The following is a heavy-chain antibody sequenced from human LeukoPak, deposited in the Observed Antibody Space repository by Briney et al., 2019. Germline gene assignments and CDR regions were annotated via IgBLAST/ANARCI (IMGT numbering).Heavy chain of an antibody. J-gene: IGHJ4*02. V-gene: IGHV1-69*04. D-gene: IGHD5-18*01. CDR3: ARELHVDTAMVSDY. Sequence: GASVKISCKASGGTFSSYTISWVRQAPGQGLEWMGRIIPILAIANYAQKFQGRVTITADKSTSTAYMELSSLRSEDTAVYYCARELHVDTAMVSDYWGQGTLVTVSS. CDR1: GGTFSSYT. CDR2: IIPILAIA.